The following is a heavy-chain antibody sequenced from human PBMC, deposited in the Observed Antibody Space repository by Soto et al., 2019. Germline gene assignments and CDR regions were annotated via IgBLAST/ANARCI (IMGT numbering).Heavy chain of an antibody. Sequence: DVQLTESGGGSVQPGGSLRLSCADSGFTFRSYWMHWVRQAPGKGLEWISRVHNDGSSAAYADSVKGRFTVSRDTGKNALYLQMNSLGAEDTAVYYCALGRYCSGGTCSFDHWGQGTLVTVSS. J-gene: IGHJ4*02. D-gene: IGHD2-15*01. CDR3: ALGRYCSGGTCSFDH. CDR2: VHNDGSSA. V-gene: IGHV3-74*01. CDR1: GFTFRSYW.